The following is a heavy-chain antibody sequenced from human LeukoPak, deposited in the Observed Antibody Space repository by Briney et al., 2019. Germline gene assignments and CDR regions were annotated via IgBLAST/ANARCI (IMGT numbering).Heavy chain of an antibody. J-gene: IGHJ6*02. CDR1: GGTFSSYA. CDR2: IIPIFGTA. CDR3: ARDNLALPAIAAAGTLSPFYYYGMDV. D-gene: IGHD6-13*01. Sequence: AASVKVSCKASGGTFSSYAISWVRQAPGQGLEWMGGIIPIFGTANYAQKFQGRVTITADESTSTAYMELSSLRSEDTAVYYCARDNLALPAIAAAGTLSPFYYYGMDVWGQGTTVTVSS. V-gene: IGHV1-69*13.